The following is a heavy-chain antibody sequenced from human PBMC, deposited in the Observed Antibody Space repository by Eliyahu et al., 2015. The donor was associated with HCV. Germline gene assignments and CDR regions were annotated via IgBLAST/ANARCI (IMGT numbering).Heavy chain of an antibody. J-gene: IGHJ6*03. V-gene: IGHV3-15*01. Sequence: EVQLVESGXGLVKPGGSLXLSXAASGFXFSXAWMGWVRQAPGKGLEWIGRIISKTDGGTTDYAAPVKGRFXISRDDSKSTLYLQMNSLKTEDTAVYYCTTGAPGGFDYYLDVWGQGTTVTVSS. CDR3: TTGAPGGFDYYLDV. CDR1: GFXFSXAW. D-gene: IGHD3-10*01. CDR2: IISKTDGGTT.